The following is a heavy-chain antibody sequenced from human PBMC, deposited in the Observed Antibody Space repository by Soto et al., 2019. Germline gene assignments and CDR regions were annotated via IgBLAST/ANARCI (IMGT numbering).Heavy chain of an antibody. Sequence: PSETLSLTCTVSESVSSGSYYWSWIRQPPGKGLEWIGYIYYSGTTKYNPSLTSRVTISVDTSKNQFSLRLNSVTAADTAVYCCARGVWNDRRAYGIQKTHENWFDPWGQGTLVTVSS. D-gene: IGHD3-16*01. CDR2: IYYSGTT. J-gene: IGHJ5*02. CDR1: ESVSSGSYY. V-gene: IGHV4-61*01. CDR3: ARGVWNDRRAYGIQKTHENWFDP.